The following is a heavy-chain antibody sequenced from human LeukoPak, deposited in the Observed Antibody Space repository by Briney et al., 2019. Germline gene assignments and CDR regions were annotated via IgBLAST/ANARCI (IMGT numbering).Heavy chain of an antibody. J-gene: IGHJ5*02. Sequence: SETLSLTCTVSGGSNYWSWIRQPPGKGLEWIGYIHYSGGPNYNPSLKSRVTISIDTSKNQFSLRLNSVTAEDTAVYYCARHSNWNAGVDWFDPWGQGTQVTVSS. D-gene: IGHD1-20*01. CDR3: ARHSNWNAGVDWFDP. CDR2: IHYSGGP. CDR1: GGSNY. V-gene: IGHV4-59*08.